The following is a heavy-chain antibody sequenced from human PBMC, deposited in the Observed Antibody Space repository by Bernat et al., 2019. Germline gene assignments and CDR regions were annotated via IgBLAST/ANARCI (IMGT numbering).Heavy chain of an antibody. CDR1: GYTFTSYY. CDR2: INPSGGST. V-gene: IGHV1-46*01. Sequence: QVQLVQSGAEVKKPGASVKVSCKASGYTFTSYYMHWVRQAPGQGLEWMGIINPSGGSTSYAQKFQGRVTMTRDTSTSTVYMGLSSLRSEDTAVYYCARGPLRFLEWHPPYYMDVWGKGTTVTVSS. J-gene: IGHJ6*03. CDR3: ARGPLRFLEWHPPYYMDV. D-gene: IGHD3-3*01.